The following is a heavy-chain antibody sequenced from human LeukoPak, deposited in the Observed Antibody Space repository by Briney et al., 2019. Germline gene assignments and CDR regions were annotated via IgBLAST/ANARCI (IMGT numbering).Heavy chain of an antibody. V-gene: IGHV1-8*01. CDR3: ARVTMVRGAKGYYYGMDV. CDR2: MNPNSGNT. J-gene: IGHJ6*04. Sequence: GASVKVSCKASGYTFTSYDINWVRQATGQGLEWMGWMNPNSGNTGYAQKFQGRVTMTRNTSISTAYMELSSLRSEDTAVYYCARVTMVRGAKGYYYGMDVWGKGTTVTVSS. D-gene: IGHD3-10*01. CDR1: GYTFTSYD.